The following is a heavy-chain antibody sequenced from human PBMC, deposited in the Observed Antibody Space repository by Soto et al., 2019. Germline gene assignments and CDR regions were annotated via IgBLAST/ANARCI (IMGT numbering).Heavy chain of an antibody. Sequence: GASVKVSCKASGGTFSSYAISWVRQAPGQGLEWMGGIIPIFGTANYAQKFQGRVTITADESTSTAYMELSSLRSEDTAVYYCASMSIEAPYYYGMDVWGQGTTVTVSS. V-gene: IGHV1-69*13. J-gene: IGHJ6*02. D-gene: IGHD6-6*01. CDR3: ASMSIEAPYYYGMDV. CDR2: IIPIFGTA. CDR1: GGTFSSYA.